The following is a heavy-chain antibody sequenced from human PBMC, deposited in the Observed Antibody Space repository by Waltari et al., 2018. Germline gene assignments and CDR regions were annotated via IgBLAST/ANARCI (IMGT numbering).Heavy chain of an antibody. CDR2: VYVTGNT. V-gene: IGHV3-53*03. CDR1: GFTVNSNY. CDR3: ARRLVVAGTLDVFDL. Sequence: EVQLVESGGDLIQPGGSLRLSCAASGFTVNSNYIKWVRQSPGKGLVWVSVVYVTGNTDYADSVKGRFTTSRDNSKNTVYLQMDSLRVEDTAMYYCARRLVVAGTLDVFDLWGQGTRVIVSS. J-gene: IGHJ3*01. D-gene: IGHD2-15*01.